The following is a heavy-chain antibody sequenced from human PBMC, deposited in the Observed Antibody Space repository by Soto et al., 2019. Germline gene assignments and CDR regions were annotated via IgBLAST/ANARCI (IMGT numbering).Heavy chain of an antibody. V-gene: IGHV3-30-3*01. CDR3: ARDPPMVRGVIIYYYYGMDV. J-gene: IGHJ6*02. Sequence: GGSLRLSCAASGFTFSSYAMHWVRQAPGKGLEWVAVISYDGSNKYYADSVKGRFTISRDNSKNTLYLQMNSLRAEDTAVYYCARDPPMVRGVIIYYYYGMDVWGQGTTVTVSS. CDR2: ISYDGSNK. CDR1: GFTFSSYA. D-gene: IGHD3-10*01.